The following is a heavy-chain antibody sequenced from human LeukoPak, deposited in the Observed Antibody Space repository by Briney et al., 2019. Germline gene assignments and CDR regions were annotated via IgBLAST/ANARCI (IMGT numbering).Heavy chain of an antibody. CDR3: AKGSSSSSRYYFDY. Sequence: GGSLRLSCAASGFTFSSYAMSWVRQAPGKGLEWVSVISDSGGSTYYADSVKGRFTISRDNSKNTLYLQMNSLRAEDTAVYYCAKGSSSSSRYYFDYWGQGTLVTVSS. J-gene: IGHJ4*02. D-gene: IGHD6-6*01. V-gene: IGHV3-23*01. CDR2: ISDSGGST. CDR1: GFTFSSYA.